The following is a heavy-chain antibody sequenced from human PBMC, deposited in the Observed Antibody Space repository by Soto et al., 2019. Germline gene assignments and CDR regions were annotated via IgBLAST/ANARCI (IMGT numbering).Heavy chain of an antibody. D-gene: IGHD6-19*01. CDR1: GFTFSSYA. V-gene: IGHV3-23*01. Sequence: GGSLRLSCAASGFTFSSYAMSWVRQAPGKGLEWVSAISGSGGSTYYADSVKGRFTISRDNSENTLYLQMNSLRAEDTAVYYCAKGPAVAGKRGFEFDYWGQGTLVTVSS. CDR3: AKGPAVAGKRGFEFDY. J-gene: IGHJ4*02. CDR2: ISGSGGST.